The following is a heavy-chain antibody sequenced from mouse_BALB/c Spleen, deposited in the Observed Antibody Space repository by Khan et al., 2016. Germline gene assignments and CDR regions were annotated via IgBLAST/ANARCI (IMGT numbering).Heavy chain of an antibody. J-gene: IGHJ1*01. CDR2: INTYSGEP. CDR1: GYTFRNYG. V-gene: IGHV9-3-1*01. CDR3: ARRRGAHWYFDV. Sequence: QIPLVQSGPELKKPGETVKISCKASGYTFRNYGMNWVKQAPGKGLKWMGWINTYSGEPTYADDFKGRFAFSLETSASTAYLQINKLKNEDTATXFWARRRGAHWYFDVWGAGTTVTVSS.